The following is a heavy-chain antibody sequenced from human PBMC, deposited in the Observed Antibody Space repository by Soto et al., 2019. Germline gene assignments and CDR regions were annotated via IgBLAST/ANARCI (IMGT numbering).Heavy chain of an antibody. J-gene: IGHJ4*02. V-gene: IGHV4-34*01. CDR1: GGSFSGYY. Sequence: QVQLQQWGAGLLKPSETLSLTCAVYGGSFSGYYWSWIRQPPGKGLEWIGEINHSGSTNYNPSLKSRVTISVDTSKNQFSLKLSSVTAADTAVYYCARADIAAAASEYYFDYWGQGTLVTVSS. CDR3: ARADIAAAASEYYFDY. CDR2: INHSGST. D-gene: IGHD6-13*01.